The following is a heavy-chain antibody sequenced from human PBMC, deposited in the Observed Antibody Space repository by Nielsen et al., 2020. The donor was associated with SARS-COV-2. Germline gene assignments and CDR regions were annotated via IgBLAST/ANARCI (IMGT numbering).Heavy chain of an antibody. Sequence: WVRQAPGQGLEWMGGFDPEDGETIYAQKFQGRVTMTEDTSTDTAYMELSSLRSEDTAVYYCARDLPYYDFWSGTRYLDAFDIWGQGTMVTVSS. J-gene: IGHJ3*02. V-gene: IGHV1-24*01. CDR3: ARDLPYYDFWSGTRYLDAFDI. CDR2: FDPEDGET. D-gene: IGHD3-3*01.